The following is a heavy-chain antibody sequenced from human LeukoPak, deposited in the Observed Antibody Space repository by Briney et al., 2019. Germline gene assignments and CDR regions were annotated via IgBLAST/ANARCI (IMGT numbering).Heavy chain of an antibody. J-gene: IGHJ4*02. CDR1: GFTFSSYS. CDR2: ISSSNSYL. Sequence: SGGSLRLSCAASGFTFSSYSMNWVRQAPGKGLEWVSSISSSNSYLYYVDSVRGRFTISRDNAKNSLYPQMNSLRAEDTALYYCARGHVSGSDGYFDYWGQGTLVTVSS. D-gene: IGHD3-10*01. CDR3: ARGHVSGSDGYFDY. V-gene: IGHV3-21*04.